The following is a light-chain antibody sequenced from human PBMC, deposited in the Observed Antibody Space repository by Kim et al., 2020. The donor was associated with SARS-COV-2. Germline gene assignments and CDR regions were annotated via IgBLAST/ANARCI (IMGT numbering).Light chain of an antibody. CDR1: QSVSSSY. V-gene: IGKV3-20*01. CDR3: QQYGSSPWT. CDR2: GAS. Sequence: ENVLTQSPGTLSLSPGERATLSCRASQSVSSSYLAWYQQKPGQAPRLLIYGASSRATGTPDRFSGSGSGTDFTLTISRLEPEDFAVYYCQQYGSSPWTFGQGTKVDIK. J-gene: IGKJ1*01.